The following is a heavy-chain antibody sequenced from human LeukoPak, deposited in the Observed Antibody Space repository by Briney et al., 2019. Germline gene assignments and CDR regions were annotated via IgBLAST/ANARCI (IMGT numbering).Heavy chain of an antibody. V-gene: IGHV3-53*01. Sequence: GGSLRLSCAASGFTVSSNYMSWVRQAPGEGLEWVSVIYSGGSTYYADSVKGRFTISRDNSKNTLYLQMNSLRAEDTAVYYCVKGTAEYCIGVICYEFDSWGQGTLVAVSS. CDR3: VKGTAEYCIGVICYEFDS. J-gene: IGHJ4*02. CDR1: GFTVSSNY. D-gene: IGHD2-15*01. CDR2: IYSGGST.